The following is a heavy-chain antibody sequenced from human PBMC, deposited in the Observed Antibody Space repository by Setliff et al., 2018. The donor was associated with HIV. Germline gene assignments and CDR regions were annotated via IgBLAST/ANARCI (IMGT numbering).Heavy chain of an antibody. CDR1: GYTFTNYA. J-gene: IGHJ4*02. CDR3: TRERTFYYTGSDYYLDY. D-gene: IGHD3-22*01. Sequence: GPVKVSCKASGYTFTNYAILWVRQAPGRGLEWMGWINAGNGDTKYSQNFQGRVTITMDTSATTVYMELRSLGSEDTAVYYCTRERTFYYTGSDYYLDYWGQGTLVTVSS. V-gene: IGHV1-3*01. CDR2: INAGNGDT.